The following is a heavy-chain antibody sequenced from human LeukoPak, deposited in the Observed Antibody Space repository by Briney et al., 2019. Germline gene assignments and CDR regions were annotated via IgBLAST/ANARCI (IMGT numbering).Heavy chain of an antibody. CDR2: IYTSGST. Sequence: SETLSLTCTVSGGSISSYYWSWIRQPAGKGLEWIGRIYTSGSTNYNPSLKSRVTMSVDTSKNQFPLKLSSVTAADTAVYYCARGHPHSPAFDIWGQGTMVTVSS. CDR3: ARGHPHSPAFDI. J-gene: IGHJ3*02. V-gene: IGHV4-4*07. D-gene: IGHD3-3*02. CDR1: GGSISSYY.